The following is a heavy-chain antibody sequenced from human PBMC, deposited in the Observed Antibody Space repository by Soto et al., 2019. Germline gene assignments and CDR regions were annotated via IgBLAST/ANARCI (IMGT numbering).Heavy chain of an antibody. CDR1: GGTFSSYA. V-gene: IGHV1-69*13. CDR3: ARGSSVSSSSLYYYGMDV. Sequence: GASVKVSCKASGGTFSSYAISWVRQAPGQGLEWMGGIIPIFGTANYAQKFQGRVTITADESTSTAYMELSSLRSEDTAVYYCARGSSVSSSSLYYYGMDVWGQGTTVTVSS. J-gene: IGHJ6*02. D-gene: IGHD6-6*01. CDR2: IIPIFGTA.